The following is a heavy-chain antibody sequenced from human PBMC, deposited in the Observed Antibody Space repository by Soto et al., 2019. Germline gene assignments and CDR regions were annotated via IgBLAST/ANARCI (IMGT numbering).Heavy chain of an antibody. CDR1: ADTFTSYY. Sequence: SVKVSCKAPADTFTSYYIHWVRQAPGQGLEWMGGIIPIFGTANYAQKFQGRVTITADESTSTAYMELSSLRSEDTAVYYCARDLSSSTNYGYYYYYGMDVWGQGTTVTVSS. J-gene: IGHJ6*02. V-gene: IGHV1-69*13. CDR2: IIPIFGTA. CDR3: ARDLSSSTNYGYYYYYGMDV. D-gene: IGHD2-2*01.